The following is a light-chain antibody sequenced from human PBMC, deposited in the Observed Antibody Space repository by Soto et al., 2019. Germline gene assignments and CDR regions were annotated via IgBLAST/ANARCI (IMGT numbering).Light chain of an antibody. CDR3: KKCDYLPI. V-gene: IGKV1-33*01. CDR1: HDITSN. J-gene: IGKJ3*01. Sequence: DIQMTQSASSLSASVGDRGTITCQASHDITSNLNWYPHKPGKAPKLLIYDASLLEAGVPSRFSGSGSGTDFTSTISSLQPEDVATYYCKKCDYLPIFGPGTTGDLK. CDR2: DAS.